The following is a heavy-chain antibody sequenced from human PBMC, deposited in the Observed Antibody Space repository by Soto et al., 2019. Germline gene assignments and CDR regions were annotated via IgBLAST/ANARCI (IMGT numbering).Heavy chain of an antibody. CDR2: IFHSGDT. CDR1: GDSISNSRW. D-gene: IGHD6-19*01. V-gene: IGHV4-4*02. CDR3: AYSTGWYRHDV. J-gene: IGHJ3*01. Sequence: QVQLQESGPGLVKPSGTLSLTCAVSGDSISNSRWWTWVRQPPGKGLEWIGDIFHSGDTNYNPSLKSRVFISVDKSQNQFSLKVSSVTAADTAVYYYAYSTGWYRHDVWGQGTLVTVSS.